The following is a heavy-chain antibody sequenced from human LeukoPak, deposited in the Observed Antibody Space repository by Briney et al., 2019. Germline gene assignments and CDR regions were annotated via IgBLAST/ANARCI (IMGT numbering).Heavy chain of an antibody. J-gene: IGHJ6*03. CDR2: IYYSGST. CDR3: SGSYLYSYYYMDV. V-gene: IGHV4-59*01. CDR1: GGSISSYY. Sequence: SETLSLTCTVSGGSISSYYWSWIRQPPGKGLEWIGYIYYSGSTNYNPSLKSRVTISVDTSKNQFSLKLSSVTAADTAVYYCSGSYLYSYYYMDVWGKGTTVTISS. D-gene: IGHD1-26*01.